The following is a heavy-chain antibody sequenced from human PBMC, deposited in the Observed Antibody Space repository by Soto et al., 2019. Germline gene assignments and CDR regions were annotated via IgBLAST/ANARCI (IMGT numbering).Heavy chain of an antibody. Sequence: GESLKISCKGSGYSFTSYWIGWVRQMPGKGLEWMGIIYPGDSDTRYSPSFQGQVTISADKSISTAYLQWSSLKASDTAMYYCASTYYDFWSGYRNNWFDPWGQGTLVTVSS. J-gene: IGHJ5*02. CDR2: IYPGDSDT. CDR1: GYSFTSYW. CDR3: ASTYYDFWSGYRNNWFDP. V-gene: IGHV5-51*01. D-gene: IGHD3-3*01.